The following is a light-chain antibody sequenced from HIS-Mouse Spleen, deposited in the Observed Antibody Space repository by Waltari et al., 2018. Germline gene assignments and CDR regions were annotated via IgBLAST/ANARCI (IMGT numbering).Light chain of an antibody. CDR2: DVS. CDR1: SSDVGGYNY. Sequence: QSALTQPRSVSGSPGQSVPISCTGTSSDVGGYNYVPWYQQHPGKAPKLMIYDVSKRPSGVPDRFSGSKSGNTASLTISGLQAEDEADYYCCSYAGSYRVFGTGTKVTVL. J-gene: IGLJ1*01. CDR3: CSYAGSYRV. V-gene: IGLV2-11*01.